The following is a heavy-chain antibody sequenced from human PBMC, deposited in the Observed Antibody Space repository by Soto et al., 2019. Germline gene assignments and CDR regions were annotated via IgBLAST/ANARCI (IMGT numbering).Heavy chain of an antibody. CDR3: TADSPDQGILAY. J-gene: IGHJ4*02. CDR2: IKSKTSGGTT. Sequence: PGGSLRLSCVASGFTFNNAWMNWVRQAPGKGLEWVGRIKSKTSGGTTDYAAPVKGRFTISRDDSRNTLYLQMNSLKTEDTAVYYCTADSPDQGILAYWGQGTLVTVS. CDR1: GFTFNNAW. V-gene: IGHV3-15*07.